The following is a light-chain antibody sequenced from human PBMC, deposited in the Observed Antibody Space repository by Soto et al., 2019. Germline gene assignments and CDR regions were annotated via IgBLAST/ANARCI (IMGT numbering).Light chain of an antibody. Sequence: SVLTQPASVSGSPGQSITISCTGTSSDVGGYNYVSWYQQHPGKAPKLMIYEVSNRPSGVSNRFSGSKSGNTASLTISGLQAEDEADYYCGTWDSSLSVHVFGTGTKGTVL. J-gene: IGLJ1*01. V-gene: IGLV2-14*01. CDR3: GTWDSSLSVHV. CDR2: EVS. CDR1: SSDVGGYNY.